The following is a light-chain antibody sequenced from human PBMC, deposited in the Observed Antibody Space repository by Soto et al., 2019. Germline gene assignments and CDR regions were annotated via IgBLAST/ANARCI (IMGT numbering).Light chain of an antibody. V-gene: IGKV3-11*01. CDR2: GAS. CDR1: QSVGSY. Sequence: EIVLTQSPATLSLSPGERATLSCRASQSVGSYLAWYQQKPGQAPRLLIYGASNRATGIPARFSGSGSGTVFTLCISSLEAEDFAVYYCKQRSNGPSSITFGHGTRLE. J-gene: IGKJ5*01. CDR3: KQRSNGPSSIT.